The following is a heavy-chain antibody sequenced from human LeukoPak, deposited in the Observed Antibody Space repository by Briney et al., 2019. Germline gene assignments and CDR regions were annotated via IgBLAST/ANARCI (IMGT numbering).Heavy chain of an antibody. Sequence: GGSLRLSCAASGSTFSSYAMSWVRRAPGKGLEWVSAISGSGGSTYYADSVKGRFTISRDNSKNTLYLQMNSLRAEDTAVYYCAKELRGWSSSWSYYFDYWGQGTLVTVSS. D-gene: IGHD6-13*01. V-gene: IGHV3-23*01. J-gene: IGHJ4*02. CDR1: GSTFSSYA. CDR3: AKELRGWSSSWSYYFDY. CDR2: ISGSGGST.